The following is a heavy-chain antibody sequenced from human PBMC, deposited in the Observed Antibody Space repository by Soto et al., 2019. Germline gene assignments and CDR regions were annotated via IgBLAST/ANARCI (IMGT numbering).Heavy chain of an antibody. CDR3: ARGVYDFWSGYRFDY. Sequence: GSLRLSCAASGFTFSSYWMHWVRQAPGKGLVWVSRINSDGSSTSYADSVKGRFTISRDNAKNTLYLQMNSLRAEDTAVYYCARGVYDFWSGYRFDYWGQGTLVTVSS. V-gene: IGHV3-74*01. J-gene: IGHJ4*02. D-gene: IGHD3-3*01. CDR2: INSDGSST. CDR1: GFTFSSYW.